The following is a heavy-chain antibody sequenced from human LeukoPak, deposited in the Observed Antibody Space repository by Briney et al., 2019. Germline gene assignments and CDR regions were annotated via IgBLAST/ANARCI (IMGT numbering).Heavy chain of an antibody. CDR2: IIPIFGTA. CDR1: GGTFSSYA. J-gene: IGHJ4*02. CDR3: AREDSGTTFDY. V-gene: IGHV1-69*13. Sequence: SVKVSCKASGGTFSSYAISWVRHAPGQGLEWMGGIIPIFGTANYAQKFQGRVTITADESTSTAYMELSSLRSEDMAVYYCAREDSGTTFDYWGQGTLVTVSS. D-gene: IGHD1-26*01.